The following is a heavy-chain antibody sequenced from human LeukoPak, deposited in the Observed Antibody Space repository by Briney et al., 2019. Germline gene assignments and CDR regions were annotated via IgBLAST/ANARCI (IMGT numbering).Heavy chain of an antibody. J-gene: IGHJ6*03. Sequence: PSQTLSLTCTVSGGSISSGSYYWRWIRQPAGKGLEWIGRIYSSGSTNYDPSLKSRVTISVDTSKNQFSLKLSSVTAADTAVYYCARSAMVRTYYYYYMDVWGKGTTVTVSS. CDR2: IYSSGST. CDR3: ARSAMVRTYYYYYMDV. V-gene: IGHV4-61*02. CDR1: GGSISSGSYY. D-gene: IGHD5-18*01.